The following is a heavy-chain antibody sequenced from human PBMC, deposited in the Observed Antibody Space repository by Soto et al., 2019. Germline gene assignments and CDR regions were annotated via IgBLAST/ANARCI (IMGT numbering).Heavy chain of an antibody. CDR3: ARESGSSSWDDAFDI. D-gene: IGHD6-13*01. J-gene: IGHJ3*02. Sequence: GGSLRLSCAASGFTFSSYWMSWVRQAPGKGLEWVANIKQDGSEKYYVDSVKGRFTISRDTAKNSLYLQMNSLRAEDTAVYYCARESGSSSWDDAFDIWGQGTMVTVSS. V-gene: IGHV3-7*01. CDR1: GFTFSSYW. CDR2: IKQDGSEK.